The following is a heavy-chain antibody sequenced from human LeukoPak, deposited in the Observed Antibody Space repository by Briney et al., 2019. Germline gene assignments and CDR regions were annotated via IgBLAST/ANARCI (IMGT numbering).Heavy chain of an antibody. CDR3: ARSIAVAGTDNWFDP. CDR2: IYYSGST. Sequence: SETLSLTCTVSGGSVSSGSYYWSWIRQPPGKGLEWIGYIYYSGSTNYNPSLKSRVTISVDTSKNQFSLKLSSVTAADTAVYYCARSIAVAGTDNWFDPWGQGTLVTVSS. J-gene: IGHJ5*02. V-gene: IGHV4-61*01. D-gene: IGHD6-19*01. CDR1: GGSVSSGSYY.